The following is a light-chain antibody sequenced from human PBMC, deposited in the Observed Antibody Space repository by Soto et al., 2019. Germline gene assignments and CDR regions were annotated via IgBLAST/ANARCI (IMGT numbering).Light chain of an antibody. J-gene: IGKJ1*01. CDR2: AAS. Sequence: DIQMTQSPSSLSASVGDRVTITCRASQSIGRHLNWYQQKPGKAPRPLIYAASTLQSGVPSRFTGSGSGTDFTLTISTLQPDDFATYYCQQSFTAPRSFGQGTKVEVK. CDR3: QQSFTAPRS. V-gene: IGKV1-39*01. CDR1: QSIGRH.